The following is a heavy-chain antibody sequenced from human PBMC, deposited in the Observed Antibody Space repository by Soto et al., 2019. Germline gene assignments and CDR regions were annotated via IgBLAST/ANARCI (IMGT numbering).Heavy chain of an antibody. CDR1: GFTFTNYD. CDR2: ISGSGGNT. Sequence: EVQLLESGGGLVHPGGSLRLSCAASGFTFTNYDMSWVRQAPGKGLAWVSGISGSGGNTYYADSMRGRFTISRDNSENTLYLQMNSLRAEDTAVYYCAKVRVPNVYYFASWGQGTLVTVSS. D-gene: IGHD2-8*01. J-gene: IGHJ4*02. CDR3: AKVRVPNVYYFAS. V-gene: IGHV3-23*01.